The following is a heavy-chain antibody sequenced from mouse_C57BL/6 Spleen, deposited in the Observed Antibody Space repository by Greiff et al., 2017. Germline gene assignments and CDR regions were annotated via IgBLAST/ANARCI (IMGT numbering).Heavy chain of an antibody. D-gene: IGHD3-3*01. CDR2: IRSKSSNYAT. CDR1: GFTFNTYA. CDR3: VRDRVYYCAMDY. J-gene: IGHJ4*01. V-gene: IGHV10-3*01. Sequence: EVQGVESGGGLVQPKGSLKLSCAASGFTFNTYAMHWVRQAPGKGVEWVARIRSKSSNYATYYADSVKDRFTISRDDSQSMLYLQMSNLQTEDTAMYSGVRDRVYYCAMDYWGQGTSVTVSS.